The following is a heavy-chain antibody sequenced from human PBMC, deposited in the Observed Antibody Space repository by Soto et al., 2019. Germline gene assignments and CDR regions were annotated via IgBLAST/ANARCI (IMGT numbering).Heavy chain of an antibody. J-gene: IGHJ6*02. CDR2: ISGSGGST. D-gene: IGHD2-2*01. CDR1: GFTFSSYA. Sequence: GGSLRLSCAASGFTFSSYAMSWVRQAPGKGLEWVSAISGSGGSTYYADSVKGRFTISRDNSKNTLYLQMNSLRAEDTAVYYCAKIYCSSTSCYAGNYYYYGMDVWGQGTTVTVSS. V-gene: IGHV3-23*01. CDR3: AKIYCSSTSCYAGNYYYYGMDV.